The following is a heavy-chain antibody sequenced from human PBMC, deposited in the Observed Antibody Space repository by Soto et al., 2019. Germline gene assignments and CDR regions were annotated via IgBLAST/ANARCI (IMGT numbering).Heavy chain of an antibody. D-gene: IGHD2-8*01. J-gene: IGHJ5*02. V-gene: IGHV3-23*01. CDR2: IGRSGDFI. CDR3: AKPPRPQLLYYFDT. CDR1: GFSFSDSP. Sequence: GGSLRLSCVASGFSFSDSPMSWFRQAPGKGLEWVSAIGRSGDFITYQDSVQGRFTVSRDNYKNTLFLQMNSLNAEDTAIYFCAKPPRPQLLYYFDTWGLGTLVNVSS.